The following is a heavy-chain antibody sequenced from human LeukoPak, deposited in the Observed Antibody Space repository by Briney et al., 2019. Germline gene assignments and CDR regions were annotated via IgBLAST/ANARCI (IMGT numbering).Heavy chain of an antibody. D-gene: IGHD3-10*01. CDR2: IYTSGST. CDR1: GGSISSYY. V-gene: IGHV4-4*07. CDR3: SGSYYNVYYYYMDV. Sequence: SETLSLTCTVSGGSISSYYWSWIRQPAGKGLEWIGRIYTSGSTNYNPSLKSRVTMSVDTSKNQFSLKLSSVTAADTAVYYCSGSYYNVYYYYMDVWGKGTTVTVSS. J-gene: IGHJ6*03.